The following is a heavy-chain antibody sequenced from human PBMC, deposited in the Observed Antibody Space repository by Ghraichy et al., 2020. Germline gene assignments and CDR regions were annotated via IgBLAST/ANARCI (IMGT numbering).Heavy chain of an antibody. V-gene: IGHV3-7*01. D-gene: IGHD6-13*01. CDR2: IKQDGSEK. J-gene: IGHJ4*02. CDR3: ARDEYSSSWFLDY. Sequence: WVANIKQDGSEKYYVDSVKGRFTISRDNAKNSLYLQMNSLRAEDTAVYYCARDEYSSSWFLDYWGQGT.